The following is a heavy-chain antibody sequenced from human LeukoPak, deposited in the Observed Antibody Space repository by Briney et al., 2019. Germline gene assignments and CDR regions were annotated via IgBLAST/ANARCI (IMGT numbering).Heavy chain of an antibody. V-gene: IGHV4-59*08. CDR3: ARRAKDGYKPFYFDS. CDR1: SGSISSYY. Sequence: SETLSLTCTVSSGSISSYYWNWIRQPPGKGLEWIAYIHDSGSTNYNPPVKSRVTISMDTSEKQFSLKLTSVTAADTAIYYCARRAKDGYKPFYFDSWGQGTLVTVSS. D-gene: IGHD5-24*01. CDR2: IHDSGST. J-gene: IGHJ4*02.